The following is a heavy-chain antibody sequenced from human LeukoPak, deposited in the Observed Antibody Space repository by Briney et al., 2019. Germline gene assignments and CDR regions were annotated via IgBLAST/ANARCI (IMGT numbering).Heavy chain of an antibody. CDR3: ARGGVVPAARLRHFDY. CDR2: IYSGGST. V-gene: IGHV3-66*01. J-gene: IGHJ4*02. Sequence: GGSLRLSCAASGFTVSSNYMSWVRQAPGKGLEWVSVIYSGGSTYYADSVKGRFTISRDNSKNTLYLQMNSLRAEDTAVYYCARGGVVPAARLRHFDYWGQGTLVTVSS. D-gene: IGHD2-2*01. CDR1: GFTVSSNY.